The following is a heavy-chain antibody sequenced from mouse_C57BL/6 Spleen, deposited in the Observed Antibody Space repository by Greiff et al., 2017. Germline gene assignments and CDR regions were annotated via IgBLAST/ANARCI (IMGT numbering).Heavy chain of an antibody. CDR3: ARGQGRLRPLDY. V-gene: IGHV1-52*01. CDR2: IDPSDSET. Sequence: QVQLQQPGAELVRPGSSVKLSCKASGYTFTSYWMHWVKQRPIQGLEWIGNIDPSDSETHYNQKFKDKATLTVDKSSSTAYMQLSSLTSDDSAVYYCARGQGRLRPLDYWGQGTTLTVSS. D-gene: IGHD2-2*01. CDR1: GYTFTSYW. J-gene: IGHJ2*01.